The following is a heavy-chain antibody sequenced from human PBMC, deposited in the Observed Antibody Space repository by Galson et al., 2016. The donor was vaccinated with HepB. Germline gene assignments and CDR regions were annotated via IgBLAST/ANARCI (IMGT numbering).Heavy chain of an antibody. CDR1: GFTSSIYA. CDR2: ISYDGSNK. J-gene: IGHJ4*02. Sequence: SLRLSCAASGFTSSIYAMHWVRQAPGKGLEWVAVISYDGSNKYYADSVKGRFTISRDNSMDTLYLQMNSLRPDDTAVYYCGRGPRALKVAATGANLDNWGQGTLVTVSS. CDR3: GRGPRALKVAATGANLDN. D-gene: IGHD4/OR15-4a*01. V-gene: IGHV3-30*04.